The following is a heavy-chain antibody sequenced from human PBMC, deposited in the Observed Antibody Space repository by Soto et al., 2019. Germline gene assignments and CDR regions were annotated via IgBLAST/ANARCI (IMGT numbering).Heavy chain of an antibody. V-gene: IGHV3-72*01. CDR1: GFTFSDHY. D-gene: IGHD3-22*01. CDR3: AREMYYDAGGAFDI. J-gene: IGHJ3*02. Sequence: EVQLVESGGGLVQPGGSLRLSCAASGFTFSDHYMDWVRQAPGKGREWVGRTRNKANSYTTEYAASVKGRFTISRDDSKNSLYLQMNSLKTEDTAVYYCAREMYYDAGGAFDIWGQGTMVTVSS. CDR2: TRNKANSYTT.